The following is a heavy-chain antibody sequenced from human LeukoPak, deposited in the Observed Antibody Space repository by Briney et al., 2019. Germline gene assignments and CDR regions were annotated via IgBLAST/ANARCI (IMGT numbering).Heavy chain of an antibody. V-gene: IGHV4-38-2*02. Sequence: PSETLSLTCTVSGYSISSGYYWGWIRQPPGKGLEWIGSIYHSGSTYYNPSLKSRVTISVDTSKNQFSLKLSSVTAADTAVYYCARTSDYGDYVSYYMDVWGKGTTVTVSS. J-gene: IGHJ6*03. CDR3: ARTSDYGDYVSYYMDV. CDR2: IYHSGST. D-gene: IGHD4-17*01. CDR1: GYSISSGYY.